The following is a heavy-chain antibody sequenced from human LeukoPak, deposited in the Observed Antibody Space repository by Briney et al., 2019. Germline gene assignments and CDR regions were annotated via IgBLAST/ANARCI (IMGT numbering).Heavy chain of an antibody. V-gene: IGHV4-59*01. CDR3: ARDRVGQQLVGRNYYYYYMDV. J-gene: IGHJ6*03. CDR1: GGSISSYY. D-gene: IGHD6-13*01. Sequence: ASETLSLTCTVSGGSISSYYWSWIRQPPGKGLEWIGYIYYSGSTNYNPSLKSRVTISVDTSKNQFSLKLSSVTAADTAVYYCARDRVGQQLVGRNYYYYYMDVWGKGTTVTISS. CDR2: IYYSGST.